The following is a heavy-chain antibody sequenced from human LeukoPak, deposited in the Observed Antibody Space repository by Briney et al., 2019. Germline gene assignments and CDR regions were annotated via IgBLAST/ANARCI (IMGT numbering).Heavy chain of an antibody. CDR2: IKSKTDGGTT. V-gene: IGHV3-15*01. J-gene: IGHJ6*02. CDR3: TAGYDFWSGYYGMDV. Sequence: PGGSLRLSCAASGFTFSNAWMSWVRQAPGKGLEWVGRIKSKTDGGTTGYAAPVKGRFTISRDDSKNTLYLQMNSLKTEDTAVYYCTAGYDFWSGYYGMDVWGQGTTVTVSS. D-gene: IGHD3-3*01. CDR1: GFTFSNAW.